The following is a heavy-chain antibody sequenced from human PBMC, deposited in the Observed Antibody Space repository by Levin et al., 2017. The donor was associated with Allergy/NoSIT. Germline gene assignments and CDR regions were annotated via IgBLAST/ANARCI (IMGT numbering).Heavy chain of an antibody. J-gene: IGHJ3*02. CDR1: GDSVSSNSAA. CDR2: TYYRSKWYN. D-gene: IGHD6-19*01. Sequence: SQTLSLTCAISGDSVSSNSAAWHWIRQSPSRGLEWLGRTYYRSKWYNDYAVSVKSRITINPDTSKNQFSLQLNSVTPEDTAVYYCARAVAGDNNAFDIWGQGTMVTVSS. V-gene: IGHV6-1*01. CDR3: ARAVAGDNNAFDI.